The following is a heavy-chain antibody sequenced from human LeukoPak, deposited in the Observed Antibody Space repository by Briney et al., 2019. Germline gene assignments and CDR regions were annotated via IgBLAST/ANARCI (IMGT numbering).Heavy chain of an antibody. CDR1: GGSISSSSYY. CDR3: ARHSGSGSYYKIIDY. Sequence: SETLSLTCTVSGGSISSSSYYWGWIRQPPGKGLEWIGSIYYSGSTYYNPSLKGRVTISVDTSKNQFSLKLSSVTAADTAVYYCARHSGSGSYYKIIDYWGQGTLVTVSS. V-gene: IGHV4-39*01. D-gene: IGHD3-10*01. J-gene: IGHJ4*02. CDR2: IYYSGST.